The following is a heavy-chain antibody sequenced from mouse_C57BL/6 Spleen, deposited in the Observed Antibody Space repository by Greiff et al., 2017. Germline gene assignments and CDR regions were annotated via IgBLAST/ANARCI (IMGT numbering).Heavy chain of an antibody. J-gene: IGHJ4*01. D-gene: IGHD2-4*01. CDR1: GFTFSSYG. V-gene: IGHV5-6*01. CDR3: ARHYDYGGDYAMDY. CDR2: ISSGGSYT. Sequence: EVQRVESGGDLVKPGGSLKLSCAASGFTFSSYGMSWVRQTPDKRLEWVATISSGGSYTYYPDSVKGRFTISRDNAKNTLYLQMSSLKSEDTAMYYCARHYDYGGDYAMDYWGQGTSVTVSS.